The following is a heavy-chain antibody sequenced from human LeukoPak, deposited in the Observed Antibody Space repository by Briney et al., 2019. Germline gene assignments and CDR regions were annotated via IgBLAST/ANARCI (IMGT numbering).Heavy chain of an antibody. J-gene: IGHJ4*02. V-gene: IGHV5-51*01. CDR1: GYSFTSYW. D-gene: IGHD1-26*01. CDR3: ARGGSYTEFDY. CDR2: IDPGDSDT. Sequence: GESLKISCKGSGYSFTSYWIGWARQMPGKGLEWMGIIDPGDSDTKYSPSFQGRVTISADKSISTAYLQWSSLKASDTAIYYCARGGSYTEFDYWGQGSLVTVSS.